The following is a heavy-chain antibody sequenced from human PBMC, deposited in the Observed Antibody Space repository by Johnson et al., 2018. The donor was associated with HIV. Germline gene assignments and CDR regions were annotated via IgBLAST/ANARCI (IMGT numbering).Heavy chain of an antibody. CDR2: IYSGGST. CDR1: GFTVSSNY. Sequence: VQLVESGGGVVQPDGSLKLSCAASGFTVSSNYMSWVRQAPGKGLEWVSVIYSGGSTYYADSVKGRFTISRDNSKNTLYLQMNSLRVEATAVYYCARDQDLWGFDAFDIWGQGTMITVSS. D-gene: IGHD3-16*01. CDR3: ARDQDLWGFDAFDI. J-gene: IGHJ3*02. V-gene: IGHV3-66*01.